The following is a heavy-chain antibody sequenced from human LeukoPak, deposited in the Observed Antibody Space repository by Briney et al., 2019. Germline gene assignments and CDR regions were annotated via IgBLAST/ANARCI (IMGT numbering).Heavy chain of an antibody. V-gene: IGHV5-51*01. Sequence: GESLKISCKGSGYSFTSYWIGWVRQMPGKGLEWMGIIYPGDSDTRYSPSFQGQVTISADKSISTAYLQWSSLKASDTAMYYCARPSGSSWYPIYYFDYWGQGTLVTVSS. CDR1: GYSFTSYW. D-gene: IGHD6-13*01. CDR3: ARPSGSSWYPIYYFDY. CDR2: IYPGDSDT. J-gene: IGHJ4*02.